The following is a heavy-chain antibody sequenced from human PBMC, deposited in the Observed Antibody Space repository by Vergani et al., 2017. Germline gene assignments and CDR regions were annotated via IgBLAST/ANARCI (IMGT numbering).Heavy chain of an antibody. D-gene: IGHD6-19*01. J-gene: IGHJ4*02. CDR2: ISFDGNKK. Sequence: QVQLVESGGGMVQPGRSLRLSCAASGFAFGGYGMHWVRQAPGKGLEWVASISFDGNKKDYTDSVKGRFTISRDSSKTLYLQMDRLTVEDTAIYFCAREYSYSSGWPYFDSRGQGTLVTVSS. V-gene: IGHV3-30*03. CDR3: AREYSYSSGWPYFDS. CDR1: GFAFGGYG.